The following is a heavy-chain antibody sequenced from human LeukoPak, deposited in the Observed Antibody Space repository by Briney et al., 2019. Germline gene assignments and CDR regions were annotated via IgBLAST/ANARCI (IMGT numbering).Heavy chain of an antibody. D-gene: IGHD4-17*01. V-gene: IGHV3-21*04. Sequence: PGGSLRLSCAASGFTFSSYSMNWVRQAPGKGLEWVSSISSSSSYIYYADSVKGRFTISRDNSKNTLYLQMNSLRAEDTAVYYCAKADYGDYGYYYYGMDVWGKGTTVTVSS. CDR1: GFTFSSYS. CDR2: ISSSSSYI. J-gene: IGHJ6*04. CDR3: AKADYGDYGYYYYGMDV.